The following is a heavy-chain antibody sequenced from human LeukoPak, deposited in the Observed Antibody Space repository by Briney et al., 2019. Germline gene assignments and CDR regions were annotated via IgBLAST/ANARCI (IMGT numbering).Heavy chain of an antibody. D-gene: IGHD5-24*01. Sequence: ASVTVSCKASGYTFTGYYMHWVRQAPGQGLEWMGWINPNSGGTNYAQKFQGWVTMTRDTSISTAYMELSRLRSDDTAVYYCARTPLEGPFDYWGQGTLVTVSS. CDR3: ARTPLEGPFDY. V-gene: IGHV1-2*04. CDR2: INPNSGGT. CDR1: GYTFTGYY. J-gene: IGHJ4*02.